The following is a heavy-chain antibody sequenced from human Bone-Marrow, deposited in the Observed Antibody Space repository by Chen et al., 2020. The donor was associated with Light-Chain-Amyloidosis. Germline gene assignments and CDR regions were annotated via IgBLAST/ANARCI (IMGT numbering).Heavy chain of an antibody. J-gene: IGHJ4*02. CDR1: GYTFPNYW. CDR3: ARRRDGYNFDY. V-gene: IGHV5-51*01. Sequence: EVQLEQSGPEVKKPGESLKISCKGSGYTFPNYWIGWVRQMPGKGLDWMGVIYPDDAESRYSPSFEGQVTISADKSITTAYLQWRILKASDTAMYYCARRRDGYNFDYWGQGTLVTVSS. D-gene: IGHD5-12*01. CDR2: IYPDDAES.